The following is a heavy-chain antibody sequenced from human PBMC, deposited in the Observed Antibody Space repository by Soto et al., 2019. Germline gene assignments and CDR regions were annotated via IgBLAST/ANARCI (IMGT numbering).Heavy chain of an antibody. CDR3: AREDYDFWSGPGGFDY. V-gene: IGHV4-59*01. CDR1: GGSISSYY. J-gene: IGHJ4*02. D-gene: IGHD3-3*01. Sequence: ESLSLTCAVSGGSISSYYWSWIRQPPGKGLEWIGYIYYSGSTNYNPSLKSRVTISLDTSKNQFSLNLSSVTAADTAVYYCAREDYDFWSGPGGFDYWGQGTLVTVYS. CDR2: IYYSGST.